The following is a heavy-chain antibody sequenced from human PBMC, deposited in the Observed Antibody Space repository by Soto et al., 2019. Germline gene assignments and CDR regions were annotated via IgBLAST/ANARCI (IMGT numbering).Heavy chain of an antibody. Sequence: PGESLNISCNGSGYSVTIYWIGWVRQMPGKGLEWMGIIYPGDSDTRYSPSFQGQVTISADKSISTAYLQWSSLKASDTAMYYCARLNPLRFLEWKTRTNDDYWGQGTLVTVSS. CDR3: ARLNPLRFLEWKTRTNDDY. CDR2: IYPGDSDT. D-gene: IGHD3-3*01. CDR1: GYSVTIYW. V-gene: IGHV5-51*01. J-gene: IGHJ4*02.